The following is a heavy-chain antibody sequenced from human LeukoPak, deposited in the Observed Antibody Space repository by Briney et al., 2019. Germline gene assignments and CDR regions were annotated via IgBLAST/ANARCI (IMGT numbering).Heavy chain of an antibody. V-gene: IGHV3-33*06. CDR2: IWYDGSNK. Sequence: PGGSLRLSCAASGFTFSNAWMSWVRQAPGKGLEWVAVIWYDGSNKYYADSVKGRFTISRDNSKNTLYLQMNSLRAEDTAVYYCAKGDYFDYWGQGTLVTVSS. CDR3: AKGDYFDY. CDR1: GFTFSNAW. J-gene: IGHJ4*02.